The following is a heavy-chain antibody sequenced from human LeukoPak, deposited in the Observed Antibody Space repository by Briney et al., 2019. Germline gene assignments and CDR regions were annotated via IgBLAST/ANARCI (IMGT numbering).Heavy chain of an antibody. CDR1: GGTFSSYA. D-gene: IGHD3-10*01. CDR2: IIPIFGTA. Sequence: SVKVSCKASGGTFSSYAISLVRQAPGQGLEWMGGIIPIFGTANYAQKFQGRVTITADESTSTAYMELSSLRSEDTAVYYCARGQVPATTGGLLGFGEYAYNWFDPWGQGTLVTVSS. J-gene: IGHJ5*02. V-gene: IGHV1-69*13. CDR3: ARGQVPATTGGLLGFGEYAYNWFDP.